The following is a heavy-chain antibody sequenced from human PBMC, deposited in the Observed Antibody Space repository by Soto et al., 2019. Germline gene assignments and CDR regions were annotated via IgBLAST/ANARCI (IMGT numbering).Heavy chain of an antibody. CDR3: ARVYCSGGSCYPLDY. V-gene: IGHV3-30*03. J-gene: IGHJ4*02. Sequence: PGGSLRLSCATSGFTFSSYGMHWVRQAPGKGLEWVAVISYDGSNKYYADSVKGRFTISRDNSKNTLYLQMNSLRAEDTAVYYCARVYCSGGSCYPLDYWGQGTLVTVSS. CDR1: GFTFSSYG. D-gene: IGHD2-15*01. CDR2: ISYDGSNK.